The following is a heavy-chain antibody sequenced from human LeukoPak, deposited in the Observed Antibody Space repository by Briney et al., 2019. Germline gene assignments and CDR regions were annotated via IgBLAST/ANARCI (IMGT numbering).Heavy chain of an antibody. CDR3: ARAVTLGCFDY. V-gene: IGHV4-4*02. D-gene: IGHD2-21*02. CDR2: IYHSGST. J-gene: IGHJ4*02. CDR1: GFIFSSYW. Sequence: GSLRLSCAASGFIFSSYWMIWVRQPPGEGLEWIGEIYHSGSTNYNPSLKSRVTMSVDKSKNHFSLKLSSVTAADTAVYYCARAVTLGCFDYWGQGTLVTVSS.